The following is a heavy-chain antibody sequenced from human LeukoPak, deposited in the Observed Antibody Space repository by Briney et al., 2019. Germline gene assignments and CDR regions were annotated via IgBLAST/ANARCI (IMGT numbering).Heavy chain of an antibody. D-gene: IGHD4-23*01. Sequence: GGSLRLSCAASGFTFRHFWMAWVRQAPGKGLEWVAHIKEDGTANYYVDSVNGRFTISKDDGKNSLYLQMNSLRVEDTAVYYCVRGGWELDYWGQRTLVTVSS. J-gene: IGHJ4*02. CDR3: VRGGWELDY. CDR2: IKEDGTAN. CDR1: GFTFRHFW. V-gene: IGHV3-7*01.